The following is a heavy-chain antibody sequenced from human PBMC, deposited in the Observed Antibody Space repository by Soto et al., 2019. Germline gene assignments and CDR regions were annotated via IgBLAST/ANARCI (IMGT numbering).Heavy chain of an antibody. Sequence: EVQLVESGGGLVQPGRSLRLSCAASGFTFDDYAMHWVRQAPGKGLEWVSGISWNSGTIGYADSVKGRFTISRDNAKTSLYLQMNSLNAEVTALYYCAKDSGSGRYHYYYGMDVWGQGTTVTVSS. V-gene: IGHV3-9*01. CDR3: AKDSGSGRYHYYYGMDV. D-gene: IGHD6-19*01. CDR2: ISWNSGTI. J-gene: IGHJ6*02. CDR1: GFTFDDYA.